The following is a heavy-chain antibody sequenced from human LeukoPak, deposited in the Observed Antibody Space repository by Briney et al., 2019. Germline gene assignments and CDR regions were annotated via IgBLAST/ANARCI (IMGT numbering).Heavy chain of an antibody. CDR1: GFTFSSYG. Sequence: PGGSLRLSCAASGFTFSSYGMHWVRQAPGKGLEWVAFIRYDGSNKYYADSVKGRFTIPRDNSKNTLYLQMNSLRAEDTAVYYCANDSLRAYRFGYRTSYFDYWGQGTLVTVSS. D-gene: IGHD5-18*01. CDR2: IRYDGSNK. V-gene: IGHV3-30*02. J-gene: IGHJ4*02. CDR3: ANDSLRAYRFGYRTSYFDY.